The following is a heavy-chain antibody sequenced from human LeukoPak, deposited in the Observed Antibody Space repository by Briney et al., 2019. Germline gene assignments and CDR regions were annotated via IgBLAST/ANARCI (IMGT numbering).Heavy chain of an antibody. V-gene: IGHV3-48*01. CDR3: AREHTPYGSGCTAAY. CDR2: VSPSSTTI. J-gene: IGHJ4*02. CDR1: GFTFSSYG. D-gene: IGHD6-19*01. Sequence: PGGSLRLSCAASGFTFSSYGLNWVRQAPGEGLEWVSYVSPSSTTIYYAVSVKGRFTISRDNAKNSLYLQMNSLRAEDTAVYYCAREHTPYGSGCTAAYWGQGTLVTVSS.